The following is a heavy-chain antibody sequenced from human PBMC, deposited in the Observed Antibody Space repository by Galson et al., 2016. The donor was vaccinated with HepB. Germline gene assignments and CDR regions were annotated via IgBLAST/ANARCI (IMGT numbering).Heavy chain of an antibody. CDR1: GFTFSNHW. CDR3: ARVGASTWAEDIDY. D-gene: IGHD3-10*01. J-gene: IGHJ4*02. CDR2: IKQDSRTI. V-gene: IGHV3-7*01. Sequence: SLRLSCAASGFTFSNHWMSWVCQAPGKGLEWVATIKQDSRTIHYMDSVKGRFTISRDNAKNSLYLQMDDLRAEDTALYYCARVGASTWAEDIDYRGQGTLVTVSS.